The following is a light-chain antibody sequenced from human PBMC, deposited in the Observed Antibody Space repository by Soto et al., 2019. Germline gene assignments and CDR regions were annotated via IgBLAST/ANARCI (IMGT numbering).Light chain of an antibody. CDR1: SSEVGGYNY. CDR2: DVS. Sequence: QSALTQPASVSGSPGQSITISCTGTSSEVGGYNYVSWYQQHPGKAPKLMIYDVSNRPSGVSNRFSGSKSGNTASLTISGLQAEDEDDYYCSSYTSSSTLLYVFGTGTKLTVL. CDR3: SSYTSSSTLLYV. J-gene: IGLJ1*01. V-gene: IGLV2-14*01.